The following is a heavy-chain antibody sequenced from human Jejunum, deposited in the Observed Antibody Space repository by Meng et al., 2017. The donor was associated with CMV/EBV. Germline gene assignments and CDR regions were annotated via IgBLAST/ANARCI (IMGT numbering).Heavy chain of an antibody. V-gene: IGHV4-4*07. CDR2: IYTSGST. CDR3: ARESGSYYWFDP. CDR1: AGSISGYY. D-gene: IGHD1-26*01. J-gene: IGHJ5*02. Sequence: VQLQESGPGLAKSSETLSLTCFVSAGSISGYYWSWIRQPAGKGLEWIGRIYTSGSTHYNPSLKSRLTMSVDLSNNQISLKLRSVTAADTAVYYCARESGSYYWFDPWGQGTLVTVSS.